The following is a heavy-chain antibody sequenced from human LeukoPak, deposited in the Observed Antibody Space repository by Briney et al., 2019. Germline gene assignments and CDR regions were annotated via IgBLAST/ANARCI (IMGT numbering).Heavy chain of an antibody. V-gene: IGHV4-30-2*01. CDR2: IYHSGST. Sequence: SETLPLTCAVSGGSISSGGYSWSWIRQPPGKGLEWIGYIYHSGSTYYNPSLKSRVTISVDRSKNQFSLKLSSVTAADTAVYYCAEGSSQFDYWGQGTLVTVSS. CDR1: GGSISSGGYS. CDR3: AEGSSQFDY. J-gene: IGHJ4*02. D-gene: IGHD3-10*01.